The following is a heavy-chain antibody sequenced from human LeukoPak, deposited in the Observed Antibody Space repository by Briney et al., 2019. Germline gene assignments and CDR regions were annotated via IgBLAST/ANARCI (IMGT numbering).Heavy chain of an antibody. CDR1: GLTVSTNY. D-gene: IGHD4-17*01. V-gene: IGHV3-53*01. CDR2: VYSGGSR. Sequence: GGSLRLSCAASGLTVSTNYMSWVRQAPGKGLEWVSVVYSGGSRYYSDSVKGRFTISRDSSKNSLYLQMNSLRVEDTAVYYCARESRPNGAFDYWGQGTLVTVSS. CDR3: ARESRPNGAFDY. J-gene: IGHJ4*02.